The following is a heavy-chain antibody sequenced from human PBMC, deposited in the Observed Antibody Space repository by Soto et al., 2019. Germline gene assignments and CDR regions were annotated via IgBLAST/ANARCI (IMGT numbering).Heavy chain of an antibody. D-gene: IGHD4-17*01. CDR2: IWYDGTQK. J-gene: IGHJ4*02. CDR3: ARAGGTTVTGLWHFDS. V-gene: IGHV3-33*01. Sequence: VGSLRVSCEASGFTFNTYSMHWVRQPPGKGLEWLAAIWYDGTQKYYADSVKGRFIISRDNSKKTLYLEMNSLRAEDTAVYYCARAGGTTVTGLWHFDSWGQGTLVTVSS. CDR1: GFTFNTYS.